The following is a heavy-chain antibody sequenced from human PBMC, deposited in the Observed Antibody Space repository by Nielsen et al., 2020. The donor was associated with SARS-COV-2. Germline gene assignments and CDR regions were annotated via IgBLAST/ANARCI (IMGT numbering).Heavy chain of an antibody. V-gene: IGHV3-11*01. CDR3: ARRLSSGTYTPDY. D-gene: IGHD1-26*01. J-gene: IGHJ4*02. CDR1: GFTFSDYY. Sequence: GESLKISCAASGFTFSDYYMSWIRQAPGKGLEWVSYISSSGSTIYYADSVKGRFTISRDNAKNSLYLQMNSLRAEDTAVYYCARRLSSGTYTPDYWGQGTLVTVSS. CDR2: ISSSGSTI.